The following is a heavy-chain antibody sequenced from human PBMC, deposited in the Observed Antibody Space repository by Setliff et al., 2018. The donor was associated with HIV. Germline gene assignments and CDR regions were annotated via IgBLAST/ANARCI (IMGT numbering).Heavy chain of an antibody. V-gene: IGHV5-51*01. CDR2: IYPDDSDT. Sequence: GESLKISCKTSGFIFSVYWIGWVRQMPGKGLELMGVIYPDDSDTTYNPSFHGQVTISADKSISTAYLQWSTLKASDTAMYYCARAVREKVFRFSEWPAYYDSWGQGTLVTVSS. CDR3: ARAVREKVFRFSEWPAYYDS. D-gene: IGHD3-3*01. J-gene: IGHJ4*02. CDR1: GFIFSVYW.